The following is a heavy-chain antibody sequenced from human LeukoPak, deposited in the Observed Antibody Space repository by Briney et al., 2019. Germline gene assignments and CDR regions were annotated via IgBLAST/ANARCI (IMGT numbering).Heavy chain of an antibody. V-gene: IGHV4-39*01. CDR3: ARHNIRGYRVGVVIIDSFDP. D-gene: IGHD3-3*01. J-gene: IGHJ5*02. CDR2: IYYSGST. Sequence: SETLSLTCTVSGGSISSSTYYWGWIRQPPGKGLEWIGSIYYSGSTYYNPSLKSRVTISVDTSKNQFSLKLNSVTAADTAVYCCARHNIRGYRVGVVIIDSFDPWGQGTLVTVSS. CDR1: GGSISSSTYY.